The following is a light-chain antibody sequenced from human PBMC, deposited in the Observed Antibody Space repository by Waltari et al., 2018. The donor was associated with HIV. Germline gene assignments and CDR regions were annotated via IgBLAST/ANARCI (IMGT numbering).Light chain of an antibody. CDR2: TNK. J-gene: IGLJ3*02. CDR1: SSNVGSNP. Sequence: HSFLTQQPSASGTPGRRVVISCSGNSSNVGSNPVNWYRQVAGTAPKLFMFTNKRRSSGVTDRFSVSKSDTSASLAIKGLQSEDEADYYCAARDDSLNAWVFGGGTKLTVL. CDR3: AARDDSLNAWV. V-gene: IGLV1-44*01.